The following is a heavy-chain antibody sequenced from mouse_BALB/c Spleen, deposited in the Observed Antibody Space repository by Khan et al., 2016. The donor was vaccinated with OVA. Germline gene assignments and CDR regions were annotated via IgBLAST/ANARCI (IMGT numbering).Heavy chain of an antibody. CDR1: GYTFTSYY. D-gene: IGHD2-2*01. J-gene: IGHJ3*01. CDR2: INPSSGGT. V-gene: IGHV1S81*02. CDR3: TRSGYGSFAY. Sequence: VQLQQSGAELVKPGASVRLSCKASGYTFTSYYLYWVKQRPGQGLEWIGDINPSSGGTNFNEMFKSKATLTVDKSSSTAYLQLNSLTSEDSAVYYCTRSGYGSFAYWGQGTLVTVSA.